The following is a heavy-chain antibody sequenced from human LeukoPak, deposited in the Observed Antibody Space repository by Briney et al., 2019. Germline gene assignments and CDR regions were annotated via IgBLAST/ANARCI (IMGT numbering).Heavy chain of an antibody. Sequence: ASVKVSCETSGYTFFTYAIHWARQAPGHRLEWMGWINAGSGDTKYSHNFQGRVTITRDTSASTAYMELSSLRSEDTAVYYCATGYCSRTSCQYYFDYWGQGTQVTVSS. D-gene: IGHD2-2*01. CDR3: ATGYCSRTSCQYYFDY. J-gene: IGHJ4*02. CDR2: INAGSGDT. CDR1: GYTFFTYA. V-gene: IGHV1-3*01.